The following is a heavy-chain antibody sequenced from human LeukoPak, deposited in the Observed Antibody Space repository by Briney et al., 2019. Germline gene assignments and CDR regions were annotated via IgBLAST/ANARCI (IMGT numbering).Heavy chain of an antibody. CDR1: GGTFSSYA. J-gene: IGHJ4*02. CDR2: IIPIFGTA. CDR3: ALRITIFGVVITDNDY. Sequence: ASVKVSCKASGGTFSSYAISWVRQAPGQGLEWMGGIIPIFGTANYAQKFQGRVTITTDESTSTAYMELSSLRSEDTAVYYCALRITIFGVVITDNDYWGQGTLVTVSS. V-gene: IGHV1-69*05. D-gene: IGHD3-3*01.